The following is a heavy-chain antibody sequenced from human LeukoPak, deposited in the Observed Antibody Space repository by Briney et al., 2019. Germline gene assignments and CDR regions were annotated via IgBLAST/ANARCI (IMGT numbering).Heavy chain of an antibody. V-gene: IGHV1-18*01. CDR2: ISAYNGNT. CDR3: ARGYYYDSSGYLNYYYYGMDV. J-gene: IGHJ6*02. D-gene: IGHD3-22*01. CDR1: GYTFTSYD. Sequence: ASVKVSCKASGYTFTSYDISWVRQAPGQGLEWMGWISAYNGNTNYAQKLQGRVTMTTDTSTSTAYMELRSLRSDDTAVYYCARGYYYDSSGYLNYYYYGMDVWGQGTTVTVSS.